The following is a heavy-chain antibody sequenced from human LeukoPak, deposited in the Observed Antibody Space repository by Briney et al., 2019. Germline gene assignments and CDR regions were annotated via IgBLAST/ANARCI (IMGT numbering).Heavy chain of an antibody. Sequence: SETLSLTCSVSGVSITSYYWSWFRQPAGKGLEWIGRIYSSGTPNYNPSFNSRVTLSMDTSKNQFTLKLTSVTAADTAVYYCAKSITMAPNYYYGMEVWGQGTTVTVSS. CDR2: IYSSGTP. V-gene: IGHV4-4*07. CDR3: AKSITMAPNYYYGMEV. D-gene: IGHD3-10*01. CDR1: GVSITSYY. J-gene: IGHJ6*02.